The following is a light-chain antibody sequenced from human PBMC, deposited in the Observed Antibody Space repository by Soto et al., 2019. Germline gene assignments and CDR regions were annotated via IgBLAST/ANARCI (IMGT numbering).Light chain of an antibody. V-gene: IGKV3-11*01. CDR3: QHRANWPLT. J-gene: IGKJ4*01. CDR1: QSVSSY. Sequence: EVVLTQSPATLSLSPGERATLSCRTSQSVSSYLAWYQQKPGQAPRLLIYDASNRAAGIPARFSGSGSGTDFTLTISSLEPEDFAVYYCQHRANWPLTFGGGTKVEIK. CDR2: DAS.